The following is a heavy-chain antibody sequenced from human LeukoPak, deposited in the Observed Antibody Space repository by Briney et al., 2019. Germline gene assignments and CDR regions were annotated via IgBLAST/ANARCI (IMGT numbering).Heavy chain of an antibody. CDR1: GFTFSSYW. CDR3: ARPDSSGWYGYAFDI. V-gene: IGHV3-7*03. D-gene: IGHD6-19*01. Sequence: GGSLRLSCAASGFTFSSYWMTWVRQPPGKGLEWVANIKQDGSEKYYVDSVKGRFTISRDNAKNALYLQMNSLRAEDTAVYYCARPDSSGWYGYAFDIWGQGTMVTVSS. CDR2: IKQDGSEK. J-gene: IGHJ3*02.